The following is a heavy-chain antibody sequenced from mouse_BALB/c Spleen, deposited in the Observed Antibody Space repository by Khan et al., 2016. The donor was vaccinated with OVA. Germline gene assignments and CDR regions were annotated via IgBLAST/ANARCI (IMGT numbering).Heavy chain of an antibody. CDR1: GFTFTDYY. CDR2: IRNKGYGYTT. V-gene: IGHV7-3*02. Sequence: EVELVESGGGLVQPGGSLRLSCAPSGFTFTDYYMTWVRQPPGKALEWLGFIRNKGYGYTTEYNASVKGRFTISRDNSQSILYLQMNILRPEDSATYYCARDMGLLRLDYWGQRTLVTVSA. CDR3: ARDMGLLRLDY. D-gene: IGHD1-2*01. J-gene: IGHJ3*01.